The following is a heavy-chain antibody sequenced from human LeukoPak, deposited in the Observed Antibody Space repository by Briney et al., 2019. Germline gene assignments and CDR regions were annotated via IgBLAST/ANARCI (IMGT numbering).Heavy chain of an antibody. CDR1: GGSFNGYY. CDR3: ARGPGSGSYFAWFDP. CDR2: INHSGST. D-gene: IGHD3-10*01. Sequence: PSETLSLTCAVYGGSFNGYYWSWIRQPPGKGLEWIGEINHSGSTNYNPSLKSRVTMSVDTSKNQVSLKLSSVTAADTAVYYCARGPGSGSYFAWFDPWGQGTQVTVPS. J-gene: IGHJ5*02. V-gene: IGHV4-34*01.